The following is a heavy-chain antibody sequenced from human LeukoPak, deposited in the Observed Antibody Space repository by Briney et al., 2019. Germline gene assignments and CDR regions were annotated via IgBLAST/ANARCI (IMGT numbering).Heavy chain of an antibody. J-gene: IGHJ6*02. CDR1: GYIFTTYW. CDR2: MYPGDSET. Sequence: GESLKISCKGSGYIFTTYWIGWVRQMPGKGLEWMGIMYPGDSETRYSPSFQGQVTISADKSISTAYLQWGSLKASDTAMYCCARQVSGQYAMDVWGQGTTVTVSS. CDR3: ARQVSGQYAMDV. V-gene: IGHV5-51*01.